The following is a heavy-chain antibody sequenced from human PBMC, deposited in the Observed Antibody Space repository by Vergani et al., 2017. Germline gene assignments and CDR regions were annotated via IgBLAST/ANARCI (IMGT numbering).Heavy chain of an antibody. V-gene: IGHV1-2*02. CDR2: INPNSGGT. CDR1: GYTFTGYY. J-gene: IGHJ6*03. CDR3: ASNSLIVVVPAAIDSYYYMDV. D-gene: IGHD2-2*01. Sequence: QVQLVQSGAEVKKPGASVKVSCKASGYTFTGYYMHWVRQAPGQGLEWVGGINPNSGGTNYAQKFQGRVTMTTDTSISTAYMELSRLRSDDTAVYYCASNSLIVVVPAAIDSYYYMDVWGKGTTVTVSS.